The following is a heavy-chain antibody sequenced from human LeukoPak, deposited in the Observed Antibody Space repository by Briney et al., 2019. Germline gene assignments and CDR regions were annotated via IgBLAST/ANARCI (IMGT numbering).Heavy chain of an antibody. CDR3: AREHDFWSGYYGMDV. D-gene: IGHD3-3*01. Sequence: PSQTLSLTCAVSGGSISSGGYYWSWIRQHPGTGLEWIGYIYYSGSTYYNPSLKSRVTISVDTSKNQFSLKLSSVTAADTAVYYCAREHDFWSGYYGMDVWGQGTTVTVSS. V-gene: IGHV4-31*11. J-gene: IGHJ6*02. CDR1: GGSISSGGYY. CDR2: IYYSGST.